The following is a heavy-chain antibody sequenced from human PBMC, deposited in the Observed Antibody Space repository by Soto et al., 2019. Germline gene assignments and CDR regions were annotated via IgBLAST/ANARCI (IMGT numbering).Heavy chain of an antibody. CDR2: IYYSGST. J-gene: IGHJ6*02. Sequence: PSETLPLTCTVSGGSISSGGYYWSWIRQHPGKGLEWIGYIYYSGSTYYNPSLKSRVTISVDTSKNQFSLKLSSVTAADTAVYYCASKTTVTTSGEYYYYGMDVWGQGTTVTVSS. CDR1: GGSISSGGYY. D-gene: IGHD4-4*01. V-gene: IGHV4-31*03. CDR3: ASKTTVTTSGEYYYYGMDV.